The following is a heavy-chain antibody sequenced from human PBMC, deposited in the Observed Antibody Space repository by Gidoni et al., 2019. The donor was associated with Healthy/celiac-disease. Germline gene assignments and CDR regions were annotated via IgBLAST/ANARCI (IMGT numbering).Heavy chain of an antibody. CDR2: LIPILGIA. J-gene: IGHJ3*02. Sequence: QVQLVQSGAEVKKPGSSVKVSCKASGGTFSSYAISWVRQAPGQGLEWMGRLIPILGIANYAQKFQGRVTITADKSTSTAYMELSSLRSEDTAVYYCARDLFRYSGSYHDAFDIWGQGTMVTVSS. CDR3: ARDLFRYSGSYHDAFDI. D-gene: IGHD1-26*01. V-gene: IGHV1-69*09. CDR1: GGTFSSYA.